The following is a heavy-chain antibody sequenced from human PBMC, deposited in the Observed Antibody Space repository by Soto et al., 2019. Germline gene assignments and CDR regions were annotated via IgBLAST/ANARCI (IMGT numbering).Heavy chain of an antibody. J-gene: IGHJ4*02. V-gene: IGHV4-59*01. CDR2: IYYSGST. Sequence: SETLSLTCTVSGGSISSYYWSWIRQAPGKGLEWIGYIYYSGSTNYNPSLKSRVTISVDTSKNQFSLKLSSVTAADTAVYYCARSPLYYNDGSGYYVLGYFDYWGQGTLVTVSS. D-gene: IGHD3-22*01. CDR1: GGSISSYY. CDR3: ARSPLYYNDGSGYYVLGYFDY.